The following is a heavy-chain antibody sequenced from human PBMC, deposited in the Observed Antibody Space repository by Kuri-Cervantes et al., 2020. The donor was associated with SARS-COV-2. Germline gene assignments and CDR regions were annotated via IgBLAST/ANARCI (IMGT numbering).Heavy chain of an antibody. D-gene: IGHD2-15*01. V-gene: IGHV4-34*08. J-gene: IGHJ4*02. CDR2: INHSGST. CDR3: ARYCSGGSCYFRDY. Sequence: GSLRLSCAASGFTFSSYSMNWVRQAPGKGLEWIGEINHSGSTNYNPSLKSRVTISVDTSKNQFSLKLSSVTAADTAVYYCARYCSGGSCYFRDYWGQGNLVTVSS. CDR1: GFTFSSYS.